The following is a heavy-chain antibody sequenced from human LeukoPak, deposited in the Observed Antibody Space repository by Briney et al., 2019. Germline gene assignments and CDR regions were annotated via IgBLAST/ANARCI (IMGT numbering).Heavy chain of an antibody. CDR3: ASVPSDLRYFDWLYWKAGGPNDAFDI. J-gene: IGHJ3*02. CDR1: GFTVSSNY. V-gene: IGHV3-7*01. CDR2: IKQDGSEK. Sequence: PGGSLRLSCAASGFTVSSNYMSWVRQAPGKGLEWVANIKQDGSEKYYVDSVKGRFTISRDNAKNSLYLQMNSLRAEDTAVYYCASVPSDLRYFDWLYWKAGGPNDAFDIWGQGTMVTVSS. D-gene: IGHD3-9*01.